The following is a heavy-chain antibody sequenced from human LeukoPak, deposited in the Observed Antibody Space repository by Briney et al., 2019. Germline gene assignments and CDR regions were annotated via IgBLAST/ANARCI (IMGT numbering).Heavy chain of an antibody. CDR1: GFTFDDYA. D-gene: IGHD3-10*01. J-gene: IGHJ4*02. V-gene: IGHV3-30-3*01. CDR2: ISYDGSNK. Sequence: GGSLRLSCAASGFTFDDYAMHWVRQAPGKGLEWVAVISYDGSNKCYADSVKGRFTISRDNSKNTLYLQMNSLRAEDTAVYYCLAMVRGVTNDYWGQGTLVTVSS. CDR3: LAMVRGVTNDY.